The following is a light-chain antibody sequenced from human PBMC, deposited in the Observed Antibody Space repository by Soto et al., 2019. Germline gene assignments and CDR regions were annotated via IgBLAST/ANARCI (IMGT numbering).Light chain of an antibody. CDR3: AAWDDSLSGDV. CDR2: SNN. CDR1: SSNIGSNY. V-gene: IGLV1-47*02. J-gene: IGLJ1*01. Sequence: QSVLTQPPSASGTPGQRVTISCSGSSSNIGSNYVYWYQQLPGTAPKLLIYSNNQRPSGVPDRFSVSKSGTSASLAISGLRSEDEADYYCAAWDDSLSGDVFGTGTKVTV.